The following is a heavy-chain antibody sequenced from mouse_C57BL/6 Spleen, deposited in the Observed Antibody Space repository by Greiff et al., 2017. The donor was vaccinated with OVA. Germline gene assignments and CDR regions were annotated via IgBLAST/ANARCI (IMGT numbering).Heavy chain of an antibody. V-gene: IGHV1-50*01. CDR2: IDPSDSYT. D-gene: IGHD1-1*01. Sequence: QVQLQQPGAELVKPGASVKLSCKASGYTFTSYWMQWVKQRPGQGLEWIGEIDPSDSYTNYNQKFKGKATLTVEKASSTAYMQLSSLTSEDSAVYYCARRYYGSTLGYFDVWGTGTTVTVAS. J-gene: IGHJ1*03. CDR3: ARRYYGSTLGYFDV. CDR1: GYTFTSYW.